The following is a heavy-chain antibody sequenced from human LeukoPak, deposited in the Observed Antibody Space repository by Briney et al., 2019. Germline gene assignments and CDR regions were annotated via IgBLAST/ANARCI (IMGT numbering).Heavy chain of an antibody. Sequence: ASVKVSCKASGYTFTNFSISWVRQAPGEGLEWMGWISAKNGNTNYAQKVQGRVTMTTDTSTSTAYMELRSLRSDDTAVYYCARLDGTYHRAYYYFYYMDVWGEGTTVTVSS. J-gene: IGHJ6*03. CDR3: ARLDGTYHRAYYYFYYMDV. V-gene: IGHV1-18*01. CDR1: GYTFTNFS. D-gene: IGHD3/OR15-3a*01. CDR2: ISAKNGNT.